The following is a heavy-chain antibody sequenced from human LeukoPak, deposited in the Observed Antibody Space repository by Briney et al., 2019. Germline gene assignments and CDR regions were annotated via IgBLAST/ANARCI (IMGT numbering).Heavy chain of an antibody. Sequence: SETLSLTCSVSGGSISSYYWSWIRQPAGKGLEWIGRIYTSGSTNYNPSLKSRVTMSVDTSKNQFSLKLSSVTAADTAVYYCASRDGWSGSYHGFDPWGQGTLVTVSS. J-gene: IGHJ5*02. D-gene: IGHD1-26*01. CDR3: ASRDGWSGSYHGFDP. CDR1: GGSISSYY. CDR2: IYTSGST. V-gene: IGHV4-4*07.